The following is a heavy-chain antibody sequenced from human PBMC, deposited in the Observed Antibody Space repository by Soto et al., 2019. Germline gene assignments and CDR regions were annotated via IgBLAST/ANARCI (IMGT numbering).Heavy chain of an antibody. Sequence: GGSLRLSCAASGFTFSSYWMHWVRQAPGKGLVWVSRINSDGSSTSYADSVKGRFTISRDNAKNTLYLQMNSLRAEDTAVYYCARVTTVVTAGGYYYYGMDVWGQGTTVTVSS. D-gene: IGHD4-17*01. J-gene: IGHJ6*02. CDR1: GFTFSSYW. CDR3: ARVTTVVTAGGYYYYGMDV. CDR2: INSDGSST. V-gene: IGHV3-74*01.